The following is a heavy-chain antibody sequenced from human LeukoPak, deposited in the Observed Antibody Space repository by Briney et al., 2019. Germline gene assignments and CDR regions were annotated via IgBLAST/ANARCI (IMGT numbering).Heavy chain of an antibody. Sequence: SVKVSCKASGGTFSSYAISWVRQAPGQGLEWMGGIIPIFGTANYAQKFQGRVTITADESTSTAYMELSSLRSEDTAVYYCAREGSYDYVWGSYRYVYFDYRGQGTLVTVSS. CDR2: IIPIFGTA. V-gene: IGHV1-69*13. CDR3: AREGSYDYVWGSYRYVYFDY. D-gene: IGHD3-16*02. CDR1: GGTFSSYA. J-gene: IGHJ4*02.